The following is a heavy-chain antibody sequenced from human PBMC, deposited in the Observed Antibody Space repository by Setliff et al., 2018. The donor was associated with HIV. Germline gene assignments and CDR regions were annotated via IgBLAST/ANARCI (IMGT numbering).Heavy chain of an antibody. D-gene: IGHD6-13*01. CDR3: ARGSRSHGGMFGY. Sequence: PSETLSLTCAVYGGSFSAYYWSWIRQPPGKGLEWIGEINHSGSTNYNPSLKTRVTIMVDTSKNQFSLKLSSVTAADTAIYYCARGSRSHGGMFGYWGQGTLVTVSS. CDR1: GGSFSAYY. V-gene: IGHV4-34*01. J-gene: IGHJ4*02. CDR2: INHSGST.